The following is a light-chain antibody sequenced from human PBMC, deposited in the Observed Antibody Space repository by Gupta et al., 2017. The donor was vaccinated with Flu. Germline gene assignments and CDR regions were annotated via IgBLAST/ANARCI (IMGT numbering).Light chain of an antibody. CDR2: DAS. J-gene: IGKJ3*01. Sequence: DTAILSSRTSQNVAESLAWYQQKGGQAPRLLLYDASQRATGIPDRYSGSGPGTDFTLTSSSLEPADFAVYCCLQRASWPRFTFGPGT. CDR3: LQRASWPRFT. V-gene: IGKV3-11*01. CDR1: QNVAES.